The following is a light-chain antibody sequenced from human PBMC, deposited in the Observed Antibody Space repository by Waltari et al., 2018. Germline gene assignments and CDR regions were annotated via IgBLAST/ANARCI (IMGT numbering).Light chain of an antibody. V-gene: IGLV2-8*01. J-gene: IGLJ2*01. CDR3: SSYAGRNTL. Sequence: QSALTQPPSASGAPGQSVTISCTGTSSDVGVYHYVSCYQQHPGEAPTLLLYEVSSRPPGVPDRFSGSKSGNTASLTVSGLQAEDEGDYYCSSYAGRNTLFGGGTKLTVL. CDR2: EVS. CDR1: SSDVGVYHY.